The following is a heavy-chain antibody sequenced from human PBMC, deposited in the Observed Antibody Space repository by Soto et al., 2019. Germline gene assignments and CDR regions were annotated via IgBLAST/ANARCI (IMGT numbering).Heavy chain of an antibody. V-gene: IGHV5-51*01. Sequence: PGESLKISCKASGYIFIDYWIGWVRQMPGKGLEWMGIVYPRDSDARYSPSFQGQVNISADRSTGTAFLQWRSLKASDTDLYYCASPPLPGYSIHFNSWGEGTLVTVSS. J-gene: IGHJ4*02. CDR3: ASPPLPGYSIHFNS. D-gene: IGHD2-15*01. CDR2: VYPRDSDA. CDR1: GYIFIDYW.